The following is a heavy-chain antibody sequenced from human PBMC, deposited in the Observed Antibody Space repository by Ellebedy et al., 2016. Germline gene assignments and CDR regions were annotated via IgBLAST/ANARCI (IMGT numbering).Heavy chain of an antibody. D-gene: IGHD2-15*01. CDR3: ARQIVVVVATRDYYGLDV. CDR1: SGSISSSTYY. CDR2: VYYVGST. V-gene: IGHV4-39*07. J-gene: IGHJ6*02. Sequence: SETLSLXCTVSSGSISSSTYYWGWIRQPPGKGLEYIGSVYYVGSTYYNPSLKSRVTVSVDTSKNQFSLKLTSVTAADTAVYYCARQIVVVVATRDYYGLDVWGQGTTVTVSS.